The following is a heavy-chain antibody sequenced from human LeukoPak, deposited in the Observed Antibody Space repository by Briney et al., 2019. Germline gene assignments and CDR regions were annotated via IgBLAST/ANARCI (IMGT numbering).Heavy chain of an antibody. CDR3: ASETSQPYYDSSGYPEY. J-gene: IGHJ4*02. CDR1: GYTFTGYY. CDR2: INPNSGGT. D-gene: IGHD3-22*01. Sequence: ASVKVSCTASGYTFTGYYMHWVRQAPGQGLEWMGWINPNSGGTNYAQKFQGRVTMTRDTSISTAYMELSRLRSDDTAVYYCASETSQPYYDSSGYPEYWGQGTLVTVSS. V-gene: IGHV1-2*02.